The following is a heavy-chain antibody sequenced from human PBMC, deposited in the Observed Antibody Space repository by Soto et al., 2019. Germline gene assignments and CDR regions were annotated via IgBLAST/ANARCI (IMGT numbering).Heavy chain of an antibody. J-gene: IGHJ5*02. CDR2: ISYDGSNK. D-gene: IGHD3-3*01. CDR3: AKDYDSLGLNWFVH. V-gene: IGHV3-30*18. CDR1: GFTFSSYG. Sequence: PGGSLRLSCAASGFTFSSYGMHWVRQAPGKGLEWVAVISYDGSNKYYADSVKGRFTISRDNSKNTLYLQMNSLRAEDTAVYYFAKDYDSLGLNWFVHWGQGTLVTVS.